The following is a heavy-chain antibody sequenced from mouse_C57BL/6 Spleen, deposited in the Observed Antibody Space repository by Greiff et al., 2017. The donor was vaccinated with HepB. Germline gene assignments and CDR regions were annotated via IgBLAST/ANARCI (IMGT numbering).Heavy chain of an antibody. CDR2: ISSGSSTI. CDR3: ARPDWDEDYAMDY. V-gene: IGHV5-17*01. Sequence: EVHLVESGGGLVKPGGSLKLSCAASGFTFSDYGMHWVRQAPEKGLEWVAYISSGSSTIYYADTVKGRFTISRDNAKNTLFLQMTSLRSEDTAMYYCARPDWDEDYAMDYWGQGTSVTVSS. D-gene: IGHD4-1*01. CDR1: GFTFSDYG. J-gene: IGHJ4*01.